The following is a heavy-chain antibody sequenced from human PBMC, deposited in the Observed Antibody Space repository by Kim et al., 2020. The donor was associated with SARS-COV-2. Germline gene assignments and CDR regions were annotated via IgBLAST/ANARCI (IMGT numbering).Heavy chain of an antibody. V-gene: IGHV4-34*01. J-gene: IGHJ4*02. CDR2: INHSGST. CDR1: GGSFSGYY. Sequence: SETLSLTCAVYGGSFSGYYWSWIRQPPGKGLEWIGEINHSGSTNYNPSLKSRVTISVDTSKNQFSLKLSSVTAADTAVYYCARGLVVTMVRGVITPFDYWGQGTLVTVSS. D-gene: IGHD3-10*01. CDR3: ARGLVVTMVRGVITPFDY.